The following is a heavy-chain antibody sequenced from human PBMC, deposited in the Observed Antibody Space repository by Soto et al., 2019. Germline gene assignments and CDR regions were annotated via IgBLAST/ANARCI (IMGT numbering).Heavy chain of an antibody. D-gene: IGHD3-22*01. CDR3: ASPYYYDSSGYTLAYYYYGMDV. V-gene: IGHV1-69*01. CDR2: IIPIFGTA. Sequence: QVQLVQSGAEVKKPGSSVKVSCKASGGTFSSYAISWVRQAPGQGLEWMGGIIPIFGTANYAQKFQGRVTITADEATSTAYKELSSLRSEDTAVYYCASPYYYDSSGYTLAYYYYGMDVWGQGTTVTVSS. J-gene: IGHJ6*02. CDR1: GGTFSSYA.